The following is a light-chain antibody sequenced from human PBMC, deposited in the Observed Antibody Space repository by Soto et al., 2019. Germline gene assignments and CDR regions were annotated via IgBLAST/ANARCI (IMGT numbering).Light chain of an antibody. CDR3: QQYGGLPATT. CDR1: QSVYSSY. V-gene: IGKV3-20*01. J-gene: IGKJ5*01. Sequence: EIAFTKSPVPRSFYPRERSTLSCMASQSVYSSYLAWYQQRPGQPPRLLIYGASSRATGIPDRFSGSGSGTDFTLTISRLEPEDFAVYYCQQYGGLPATTFGQGTRLEIK. CDR2: GAS.